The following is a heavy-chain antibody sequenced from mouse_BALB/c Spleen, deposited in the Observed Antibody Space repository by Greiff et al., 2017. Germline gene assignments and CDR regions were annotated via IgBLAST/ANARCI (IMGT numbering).Heavy chain of an antibody. CDR1: GYTFTSYW. Sequence: VQLQQSGTVLARPGASVKMSCKASGYTFTSYWMHWVNQRPGQGLEWIGAIYPGNSDTSYNQKFKGKAKLTAVTSTSTAYMELSSLTNEDSAVYYCTRGIYYGNYVGAMDYWGQGTSVTVSA. CDR3: TRGIYYGNYVGAMDY. CDR2: IYPGNSDT. J-gene: IGHJ4*01. V-gene: IGHV1-5*01. D-gene: IGHD2-1*01.